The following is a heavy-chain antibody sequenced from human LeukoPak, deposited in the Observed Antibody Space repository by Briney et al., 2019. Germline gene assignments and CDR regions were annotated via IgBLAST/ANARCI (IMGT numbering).Heavy chain of an antibody. V-gene: IGHV3-7*01. CDR2: IKEDESDE. CDR1: GFTFSSYW. CDR3: ARWRGRQSEFDY. Sequence: GGSLRLSCEASGFTFSSYWMSWVRQAPGKGLEWVAHIKEDESDEYYVDSVRGRFTASRDNAKNSVNLQMNSLRVEDTAVYYCARWRGRQSEFDYWGQGTLVTVSS. J-gene: IGHJ4*02. D-gene: IGHD1-1*01.